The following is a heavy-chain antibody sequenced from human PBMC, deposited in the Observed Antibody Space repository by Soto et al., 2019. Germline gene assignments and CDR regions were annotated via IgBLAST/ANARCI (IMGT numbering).Heavy chain of an antibody. J-gene: IGHJ6*02. V-gene: IGHV1-3*01. CDR3: ARSFYGDYVDYYYGMDV. Sequence: ASVKLSCKASGYTFTSYAMHCVRQAPGQRLEWMGWINAGNGNTKYSQKFQGRVTITRDTSASTAYMELSSLRSEDTAVYYCARSFYGDYVDYYYGMDVWGQGTTVTVSS. CDR1: GYTFTSYA. CDR2: INAGNGNT. D-gene: IGHD4-17*01.